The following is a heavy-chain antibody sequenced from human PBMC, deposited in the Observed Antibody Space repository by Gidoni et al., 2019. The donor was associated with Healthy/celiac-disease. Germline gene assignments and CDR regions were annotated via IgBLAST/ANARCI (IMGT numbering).Heavy chain of an antibody. CDR1: GFTFSSYW. Sequence: EVQLVESGGGLVQPGGSLRLSCAASGFTFSSYWMHWVRQAPGKGLVWVSRINSDGSSTSYAESVKGRFTISRDNAKNTLYLQMNSLRAEDTAVYYCARDFPPLYYYGSGSHFDYWGQGTLVTVSS. CDR2: INSDGSST. V-gene: IGHV3-74*01. CDR3: ARDFPPLYYYGSGSHFDY. J-gene: IGHJ4*02. D-gene: IGHD3-10*01.